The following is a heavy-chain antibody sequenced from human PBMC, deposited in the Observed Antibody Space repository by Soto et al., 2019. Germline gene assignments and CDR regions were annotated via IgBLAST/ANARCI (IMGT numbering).Heavy chain of an antibody. J-gene: IGHJ4*02. CDR1: GFTFSSYG. Sequence: QVQLVESGGGVVQPGRSLRLSCAASGFTFSSYGMHWVRQAPGKGWEWVAVISYDGNNAYYADSVKGRFSISRDNSKNTLDLQMNSLRAEDMAVYYCAKDDGAAAVKYAGRWVDYWGQGTLVTVSS. V-gene: IGHV3-30*18. D-gene: IGHD6-13*01. CDR3: AKDDGAAAVKYAGRWVDY. CDR2: ISYDGNNA.